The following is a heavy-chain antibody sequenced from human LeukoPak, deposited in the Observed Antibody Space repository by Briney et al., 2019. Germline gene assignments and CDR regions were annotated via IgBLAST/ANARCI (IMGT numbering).Heavy chain of an antibody. CDR2: IYYSGST. V-gene: IGHV4-59*01. J-gene: IGHJ4*02. Sequence: PSETLSLTCTVSGGSISSYCWSWIRQPPGKGLEWIGYIYYSGSTNYNPSLKSRVTISVDTSKNQFSLKLSSVTAADTAVYYCASFKDYYGSGSFDYWGQGTLVTVSS. CDR3: ASFKDYYGSGSFDY. D-gene: IGHD3-10*01. CDR1: GGSISSYC.